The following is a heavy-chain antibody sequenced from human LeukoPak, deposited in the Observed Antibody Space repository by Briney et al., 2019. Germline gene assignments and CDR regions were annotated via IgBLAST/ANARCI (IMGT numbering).Heavy chain of an antibody. V-gene: IGHV3-23*01. CDR1: GFTFSSYA. CDR3: AKDSLRYFDWLFNFDY. D-gene: IGHD3-9*01. J-gene: IGHJ4*02. Sequence: PGGSLRLSCAASGFTFSSYAMSWVRRAPGKGLEWVSAISGSGGSTYYADSVKGRFTISRDNSKNTLYLQMNSLRAEDTAVYYCAKDSLRYFDWLFNFDYWGQGTLVTVSS. CDR2: ISGSGGST.